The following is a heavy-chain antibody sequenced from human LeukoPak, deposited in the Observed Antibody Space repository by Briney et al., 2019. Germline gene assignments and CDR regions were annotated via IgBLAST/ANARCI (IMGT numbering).Heavy chain of an antibody. Sequence: PSETLSLTCTVSGGSVTDYYWSWIRQSPGKGLEWIGYIYYTGTSHNPSLKSRVTISADTSKNQFSLKLISVTAADTAVYYCAKDFYGDYLTPSYRTYYFDYWGQGTLVTVSS. CDR1: GGSVTDYY. CDR3: AKDFYGDYLTPSYRTYYFDY. CDR2: IYYTGT. V-gene: IGHV4-59*02. J-gene: IGHJ4*02. D-gene: IGHD4-17*01.